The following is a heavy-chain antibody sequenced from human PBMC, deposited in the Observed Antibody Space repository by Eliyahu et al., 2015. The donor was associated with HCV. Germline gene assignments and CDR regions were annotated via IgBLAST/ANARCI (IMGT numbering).Heavy chain of an antibody. Sequence: QLQLQESGPGLVKPSETLSLTCTVSGGSISSSSYYWGWIRQPPGMGLEWIGSISYSGTTYYNPSLKSRVTISVDTSKNEFSLKLISVTAADTAVYYCVRQSGALWGDTYWGQGTLVTVSS. J-gene: IGHJ4*02. V-gene: IGHV4-39*01. CDR1: GGSISSSSYY. D-gene: IGHD1-26*01. CDR2: ISYSGTT. CDR3: VRQSGALWGDTY.